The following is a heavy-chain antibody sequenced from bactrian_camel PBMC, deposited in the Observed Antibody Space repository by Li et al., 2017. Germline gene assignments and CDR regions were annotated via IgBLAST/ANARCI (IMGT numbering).Heavy chain of an antibody. CDR1: GYTYKYNC. CDR2: IYSGGSTT. D-gene: IGHD2*01. V-gene: IGHV3S36*01. J-gene: IGHJ4*01. Sequence: DVQLVESGGGSVQAGGSLNLSCTASGYTYKYNCMGWFRRAPAEEREMVAYIYSGGSTTDYHAPVKGRFTISRDTANTVYLRMNSLKPEDTAVYYCVSLVGRPLVHQGTQVTVS.